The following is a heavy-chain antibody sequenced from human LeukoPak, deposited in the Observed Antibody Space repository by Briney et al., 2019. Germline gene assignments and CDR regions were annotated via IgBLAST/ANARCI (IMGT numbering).Heavy chain of an antibody. CDR3: ARDLGGDGYNFDY. CDR1: GGTFSSYA. D-gene: IGHD5-24*01. CDR2: ITPIFGTA. Sequence: SVKVSCKASGGTFSSYAISWVRQAPGQGLEWMGGITPIFGTANYAQKFQGRVTITTDESTSTAYMELSSLRSEDTAVYYCARDLGGDGYNFDYWGQGTLVTVSS. J-gene: IGHJ4*02. V-gene: IGHV1-69*05.